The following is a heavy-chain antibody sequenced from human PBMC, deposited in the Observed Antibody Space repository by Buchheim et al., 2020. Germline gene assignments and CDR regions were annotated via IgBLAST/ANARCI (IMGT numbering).Heavy chain of an antibody. CDR1: GFTFSSYA. CDR3: AKDQTPFDIAVAGTLFDY. J-gene: IGHJ4*02. V-gene: IGHV3-23*01. CDR2: ISGSGGST. D-gene: IGHD6-19*01. Sequence: EVQLLESGGGLVQPGGSLRLSCAASGFTFSSYAMSWVRQAPGKGLEWVSAISGSGGSTYYADSVKGRFTISSDNSKNTLYLQMNSLRAEDTAVYYCAKDQTPFDIAVAGTLFDYWGQGTL.